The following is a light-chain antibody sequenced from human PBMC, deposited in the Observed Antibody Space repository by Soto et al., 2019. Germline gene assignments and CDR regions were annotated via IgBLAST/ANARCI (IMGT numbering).Light chain of an antibody. V-gene: IGKV1-5*01. CDR3: QHYYNWSGA. CDR1: QASSSW. Sequence: DIHMTPPPSTLSGSLRNSLTRPCRANQASSSWLAWYQQKPGKAPKLLIYGASTMDSGIPARFSGSGSGTEFTLTISSLQSEDFAVYYCQHYYNWSGAFGQGTKVDIK. CDR2: GAS. J-gene: IGKJ1*01.